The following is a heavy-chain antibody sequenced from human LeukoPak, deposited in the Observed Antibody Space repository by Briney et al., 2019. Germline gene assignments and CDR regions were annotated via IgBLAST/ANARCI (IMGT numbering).Heavy chain of an antibody. Sequence: ASVKVSCKASGYTFTNYGVSWVRQAPGQGLEWMGWISGYNGYTNYAQKFQFRVTMTTDTSTSTAYMELRCLTSDDTAVYYCARDKAVTTELTQYFHHWGQGTLVTVSS. CDR2: ISGYNGYT. CDR1: GYTFTNYG. D-gene: IGHD4-11*01. V-gene: IGHV1-18*01. J-gene: IGHJ1*01. CDR3: ARDKAVTTELTQYFHH.